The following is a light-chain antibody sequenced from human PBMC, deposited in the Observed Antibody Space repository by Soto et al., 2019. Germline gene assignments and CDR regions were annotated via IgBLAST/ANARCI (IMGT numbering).Light chain of an antibody. J-gene: IGKJ4*01. Sequence: DIQMTQSPASLSASVGDRVTITCRASQSVSSYLSWYQQKPGKAPKRLIYVGSTLQSGVPSRFSGSGSGTDFTLTISSLQPEDFATYFCPQTDTTPFTFGGGTKV. CDR1: QSVSSY. V-gene: IGKV1-39*01. CDR3: PQTDTTPFT. CDR2: VGS.